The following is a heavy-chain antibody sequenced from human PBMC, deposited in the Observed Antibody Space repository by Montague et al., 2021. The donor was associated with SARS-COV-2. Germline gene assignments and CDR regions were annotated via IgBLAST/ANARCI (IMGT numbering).Heavy chain of an antibody. CDR1: GFTFNTYG. D-gene: IGHD1-1*01. V-gene: IGHV3-23*01. CDR3: AKQRGTITTTFDY. J-gene: IGHJ4*02. CDR2: ISGSGGT. Sequence: SLKLSFPASGFTFNTYGMSWVRQAPGQGLEWVSCISGSGGTYYAGSVKGRFAISRDTSNNTLYLQMNSLRAEDTAIYYCAKQRGTITTTFDYWGQGSLVTVSS.